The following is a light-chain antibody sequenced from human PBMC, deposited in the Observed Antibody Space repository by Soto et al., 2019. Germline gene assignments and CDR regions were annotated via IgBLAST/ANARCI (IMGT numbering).Light chain of an antibody. CDR1: QSVSNN. Sequence: EIVMTQSPDTLSVSPGERATLSCRASQSVSNNLAWYHQKPGQAPRLLIFCAYTRATCIPATFSGSGSGTEFTLTISSLQSEDFAVYYCQQYNDWWTFGQGTKVEIK. J-gene: IGKJ1*01. CDR2: CAY. V-gene: IGKV3-15*01. CDR3: QQYNDWWT.